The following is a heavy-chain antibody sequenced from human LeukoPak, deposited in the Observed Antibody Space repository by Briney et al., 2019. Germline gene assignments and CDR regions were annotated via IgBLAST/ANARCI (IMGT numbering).Heavy chain of an antibody. CDR2: IYYSGST. CDR1: GGSISSYY. Sequence: SETLSLTCTVSGGSISSYYWNWIRQPPGKGLEWIGYIYYSGSTNYNPSLKSRVTISVDTSKKQFSLKLSSVTAADTAVHYCARGADSSGYYSIFYFDYWGQGTLVTVSS. J-gene: IGHJ4*02. D-gene: IGHD3-22*01. V-gene: IGHV4-59*01. CDR3: ARGADSSGYYSIFYFDY.